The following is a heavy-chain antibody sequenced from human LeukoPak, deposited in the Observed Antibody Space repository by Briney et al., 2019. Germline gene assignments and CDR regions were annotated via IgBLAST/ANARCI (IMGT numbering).Heavy chain of an antibody. CDR3: ARLTYCYASGSYYLDAFDI. V-gene: IGHV4-38-2*01. CDR1: GYSISSGYY. J-gene: IGHJ3*02. CDR2: IYHSGST. D-gene: IGHD3-10*01. Sequence: SETLSLSCVVSGYSISSGYYWGLSRQPPAKGLEWIGSIYHSGSTYYNPSLKSRVTISVDTTKNQFSLKLNSVTAADTAVYYCARLTYCYASGSYYLDAFDIWGQGTMVTVSS.